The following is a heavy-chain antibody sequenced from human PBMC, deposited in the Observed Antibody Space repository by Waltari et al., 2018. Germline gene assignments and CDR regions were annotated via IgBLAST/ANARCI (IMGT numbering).Heavy chain of an antibody. J-gene: IGHJ4*02. V-gene: IGHV1-2*04. CDR3: ARDRGYFYESSGYYSLND. D-gene: IGHD3-22*01. CDR1: GYTFTGYY. Sequence: QVQLVQSGAELKEPGASVKVSCKASGYTFTGYYMHWVRQAPGQGLEWRGWINPNSGGTNYAQKLEGWVTMTRDTSINTAYMELTRLTSDDTAVYYCARDRGYFYESSGYYSLNDWGQGTLVTVSS. CDR2: INPNSGGT.